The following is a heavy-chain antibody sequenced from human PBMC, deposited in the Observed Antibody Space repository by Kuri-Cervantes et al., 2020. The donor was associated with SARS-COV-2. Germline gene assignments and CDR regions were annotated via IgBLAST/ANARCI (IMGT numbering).Heavy chain of an antibody. CDR1: GGSISSYY. J-gene: IGHJ6*02. Sequence: GSLRLSCTVSGGSISSYYWSWIRQPAGKGLEWIGRIYTSGSTNYNPSLKSRVTMSVDTSKNQLSLRLSSVTAADTAVYYCARLGATKGSYYYGVDVWGQGTTVTVSS. V-gene: IGHV4-4*07. CDR3: ARLGATKGSYYYGVDV. D-gene: IGHD1-26*01. CDR2: IYTSGST.